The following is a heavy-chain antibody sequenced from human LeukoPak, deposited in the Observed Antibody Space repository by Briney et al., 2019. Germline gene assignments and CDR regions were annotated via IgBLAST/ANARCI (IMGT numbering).Heavy chain of an antibody. CDR3: ASDRSDYYYDSSGLDP. V-gene: IGHV3-33*01. CDR2: IWYDGSNK. CDR1: GFTFSSYG. J-gene: IGHJ5*02. D-gene: IGHD3-22*01. Sequence: GGSLRLSCAASGFTFSSYGMHWVRPAPGKGLGWVAVIWYDGSNKYYADSVKGRFTISRDNSKNTLYLQMNSLRAEDTAVYYCASDRSDYYYDSSGLDPWGQGTLVTVSS.